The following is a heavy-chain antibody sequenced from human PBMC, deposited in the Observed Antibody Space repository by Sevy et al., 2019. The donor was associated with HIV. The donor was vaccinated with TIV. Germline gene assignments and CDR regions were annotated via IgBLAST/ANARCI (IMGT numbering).Heavy chain of an antibody. CDR3: ARHIVVVPAAITLPIYYYYGMDV. CDR2: ISSSGSTI. Sequence: GESLKISCAASGFTFSDYYMSWIRQAPGKGLEWGSYISSSGSTIYYADSVKGRFTISRDNAKNSLYLQMNSLRAEDTAVYYCARHIVVVPAAITLPIYYYYGMDVWGQGTTVTVSS. CDR1: GFTFSDYY. V-gene: IGHV3-11*01. J-gene: IGHJ6*02. D-gene: IGHD2-2*01.